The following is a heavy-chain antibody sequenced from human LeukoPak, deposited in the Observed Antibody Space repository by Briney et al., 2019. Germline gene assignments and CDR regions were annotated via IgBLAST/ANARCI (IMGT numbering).Heavy chain of an antibody. CDR2: ISSSSSTI. Sequence: GGSLRLSCAASGFTFSSYSMNWVRQAPGKGLEWVSYISSSSSTIYYADSVKGRFTISRDNAKNSLYLQMNSLRAEDTAVYYCARDRSPKPYDYWGQGTLVTVSS. D-gene: IGHD6-13*01. V-gene: IGHV3-48*01. J-gene: IGHJ4*02. CDR3: ARDRSPKPYDY. CDR1: GFTFSSYS.